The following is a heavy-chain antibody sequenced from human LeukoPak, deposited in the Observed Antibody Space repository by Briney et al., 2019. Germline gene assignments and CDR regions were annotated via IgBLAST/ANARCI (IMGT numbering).Heavy chain of an antibody. J-gene: IGHJ6*03. V-gene: IGHV4-34*01. CDR2: INHSGST. CDR1: GGSFSGYY. Sequence: SETLSLTCAVYGGSFSGYYWSWIRQPPGKGLEWIGEINHSGSTNYNPSLESRVTISVDTSKNQFSLMLSSVTAADTAVYYCATSLRYYYYYMDVWGKGTTVTVSS. CDR3: ATSLRYYYYYMDV.